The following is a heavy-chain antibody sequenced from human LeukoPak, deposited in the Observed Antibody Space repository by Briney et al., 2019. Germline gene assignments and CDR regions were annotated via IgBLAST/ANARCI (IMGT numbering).Heavy chain of an antibody. CDR1: GYSFTSYW. CDR3: ARRRDSGYDLIGVGDWFDP. CDR2: IYPDDSYT. D-gene: IGHD5-12*01. V-gene: IGHV5-51*01. J-gene: IGHJ5*02. Sequence: GESLKISCKGSGYSFTSYWIGWVRQVPGKGLEWMGTIYPDDSYTTYSPSFQGQVTISVDKSISTAYLQWRSLKASDTAMYYCARRRDSGYDLIGVGDWFDPWGQGTLVTVSS.